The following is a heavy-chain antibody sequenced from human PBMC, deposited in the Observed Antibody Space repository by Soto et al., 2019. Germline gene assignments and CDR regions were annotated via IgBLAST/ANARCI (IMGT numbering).Heavy chain of an antibody. CDR2: INAGNGNT. D-gene: IGHD6-6*01. CDR3: AREPLPFIAARLPTPKFDY. V-gene: IGHV1-3*01. Sequence: ASVKVSCKASGYTFTSYAMHWVRQAPGQRLEWMGWINAGNGNTKYSQKFQGRVTITRDTSASTAYMELSSLRSEDTAVYYCAREPLPFIAARLPTPKFDYWGQGTLVTVSS. J-gene: IGHJ4*02. CDR1: GYTFTSYA.